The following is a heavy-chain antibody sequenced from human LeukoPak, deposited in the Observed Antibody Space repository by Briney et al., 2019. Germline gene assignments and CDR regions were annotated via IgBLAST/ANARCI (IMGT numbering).Heavy chain of an antibody. CDR2: ISYDGSNK. CDR3: ARGDVDIVATPPPPAFDY. D-gene: IGHD5-12*01. CDR1: GFTFSSYA. J-gene: IGHJ4*02. Sequence: GGSLRLSCAASGFTFSSYAMHWVRQAPGKGLEWVAVISYDGSNKYYADSVKGRFTISRDNSKNTLYLQMNSLRAEDTAVYYCARGDVDIVATPPPPAFDYWGQGTLVTVSS. V-gene: IGHV3-30-3*01.